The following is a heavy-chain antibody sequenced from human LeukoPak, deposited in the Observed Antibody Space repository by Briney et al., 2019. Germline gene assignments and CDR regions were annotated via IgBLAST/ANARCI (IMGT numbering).Heavy chain of an antibody. CDR3: ARDLMGVVVPAAIFDY. CDR2: INPNSGGT. CDR1: GYTFTGYY. Sequence: ASVKVSCKASGYTFTGYYMHWVRQAPGQGLEWMGWINPNSGGTNYAQKFQGRVTMTRDTSISTAYMELSRRRSDDTAVYYCARDLMGVVVPAAIFDYWGQGTLVTVSS. J-gene: IGHJ4*02. V-gene: IGHV1-2*02. D-gene: IGHD2-2*01.